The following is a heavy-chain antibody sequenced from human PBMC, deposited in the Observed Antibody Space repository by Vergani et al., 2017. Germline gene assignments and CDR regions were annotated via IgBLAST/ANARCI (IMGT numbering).Heavy chain of an antibody. CDR3: ARGGWVVPDV. Sequence: QLQLQESGPGLVKPSETLSLTCTVSGVSIGSNSYYWGWIRQPPGKGLEWIGYISYSGDTNCAPSLKRRVSISLDTSKNQFSLQVNSVTPADTAVYYCARGGWVVPDVWGQGTLVTVSS. CDR2: ISYSGDT. J-gene: IGHJ4*02. CDR1: GVSIGSNSYY. V-gene: IGHV4-61*05. D-gene: IGHD2-21*02.